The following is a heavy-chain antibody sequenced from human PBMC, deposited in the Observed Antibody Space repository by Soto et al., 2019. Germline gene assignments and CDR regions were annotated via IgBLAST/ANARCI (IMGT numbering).Heavy chain of an antibody. Sequence: AVKVSCKASGGTFSSYAISWVRQAPGQGIEWMGGIIPIFGTANYAQKFQGRVTITADGSTSTAYMELSSLRSEDTAVYYCARGEGSLTGYSYFDYWGQGTLVTVSS. CDR1: GGTFSSYA. D-gene: IGHD3-9*01. V-gene: IGHV1-69*13. J-gene: IGHJ4*02. CDR3: ARGEGSLTGYSYFDY. CDR2: IIPIFGTA.